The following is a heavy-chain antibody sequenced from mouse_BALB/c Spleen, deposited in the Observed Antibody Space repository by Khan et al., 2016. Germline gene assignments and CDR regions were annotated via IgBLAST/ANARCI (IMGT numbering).Heavy chain of an antibody. V-gene: IGHV1-4*01. J-gene: IGHJ3*01. CDR3: AKKEDSYDSFTY. D-gene: IGHD6-1*02. CDR2: INPRGDYT. CDR1: GYTFTSYT. Sequence: QVQLQQSGAELARPGASVKMSCKASGYTFTSYTIQWLKQRPGQGLEWIGYINPRGDYTDYTQKFKDKATLTADKSSSTVYIQLSGLTSEDPAGLFGAKKEDSYDSFTYWSQGTLDTVSA.